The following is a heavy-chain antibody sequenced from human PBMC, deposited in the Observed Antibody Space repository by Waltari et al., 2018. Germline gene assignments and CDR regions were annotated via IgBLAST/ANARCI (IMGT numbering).Heavy chain of an antibody. CDR3: ARVLLVAATDWYFDL. J-gene: IGHJ2*01. Sequence: GQGLEWMGRIIPIFGTANYAQKFQGRVTITADKSTSTAYMELSSLRSEDTAVYYCARVLLVAATDWYFDLWGRGTLVTVSS. D-gene: IGHD2-15*01. CDR2: IIPIFGTA. V-gene: IGHV1-69*06.